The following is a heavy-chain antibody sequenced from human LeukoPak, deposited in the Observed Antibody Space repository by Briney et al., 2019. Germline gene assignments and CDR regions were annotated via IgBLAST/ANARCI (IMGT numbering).Heavy chain of an antibody. CDR1: GYTFITYG. J-gene: IGHJ5*02. CDR3: ARGRDGYDYAGFDP. Sequence: ASVKVPCKASGYTFITYGISWVRQAPGQGFEWMGWISSYNGNADYAQKFRGRVTMTTDTSTNTAYMELRSLRFDDSADYYCARGRDGYDYAGFDPWGQGTRVTVSS. V-gene: IGHV1-18*01. D-gene: IGHD5-24*01. CDR2: ISSYNGNA.